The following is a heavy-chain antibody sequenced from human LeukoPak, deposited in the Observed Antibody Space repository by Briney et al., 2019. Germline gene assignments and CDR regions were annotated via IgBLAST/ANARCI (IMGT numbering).Heavy chain of an antibody. Sequence: SETLSLTRAVYGGSFSGYYWSWIRQPPGKGLEWIGEINHSGSTNYNPSLKSRVTISVDTSKDQFSLKLSCVTAADTAVYYCARVNIVAASFDYWGQGTLVTVSS. J-gene: IGHJ4*02. CDR2: INHSGST. V-gene: IGHV4-34*01. CDR1: GGSFSGYY. D-gene: IGHD5-12*01. CDR3: ARVNIVAASFDY.